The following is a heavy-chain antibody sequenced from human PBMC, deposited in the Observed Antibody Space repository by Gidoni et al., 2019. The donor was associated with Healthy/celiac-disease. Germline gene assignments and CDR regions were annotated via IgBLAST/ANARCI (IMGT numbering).Heavy chain of an antibody. V-gene: IGHV4-39*07. J-gene: IGHJ4*02. CDR1: GGSISSSSYY. CDR2: IYYSGST. CDR3: ARDPTQYYFDY. Sequence: QLQLQESGPGLVKPSETLSLTCTVSGGSISSSSYYWGWIRQPPGKGLEWIGSIYYSGSTYYNPSLKSRVTISVDTSKNQFSLKLSSVTAADTAVYYCARDPTQYYFDYWGQGTLVTVSS.